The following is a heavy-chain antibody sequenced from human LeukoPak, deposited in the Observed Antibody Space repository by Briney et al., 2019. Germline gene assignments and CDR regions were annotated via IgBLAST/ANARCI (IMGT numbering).Heavy chain of an antibody. J-gene: IGHJ5*02. CDR3: ARRGMYYDSSGYYDPQAYNWFDP. CDR1: GGSISSSSYY. V-gene: IGHV4-39*01. D-gene: IGHD3-22*01. CDR2: IYYSGST. Sequence: PSETLSLTCTVSGGSISSSSYYWGWIRQPPGKGLEWIGSIYYSGSTYYNPSLKSRVTISVDTSKNQFSLKLSSVTAADTAVYYCARRGMYYDSSGYYDPQAYNWFDPWGQGTRVTVSS.